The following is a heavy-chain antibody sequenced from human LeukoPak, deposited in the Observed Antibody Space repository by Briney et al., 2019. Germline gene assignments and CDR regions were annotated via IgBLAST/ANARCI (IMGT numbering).Heavy chain of an antibody. CDR2: ISNNGGYT. D-gene: IGHD2-15*01. J-gene: IGHJ4*02. CDR1: GFTFSSYS. V-gene: IGHV3-23*01. CDR3: AKQLGYCSDGSCYFPY. Sequence: QSGGSLRLSCAASGFTFSSYSMNWVRQAPGKGLEWVSAISNNGGYTYYADSVQGRFTISRDNSKSTLCLQMNSLRAEDTAVYYCAKQLGYCSDGSCYFPYWGQGTLVTVSS.